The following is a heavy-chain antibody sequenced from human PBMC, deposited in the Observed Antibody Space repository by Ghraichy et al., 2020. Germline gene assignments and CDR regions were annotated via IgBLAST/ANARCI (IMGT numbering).Heavy chain of an antibody. V-gene: IGHV1-18*04. CDR2: ISAYNGNT. CDR3: ASSKTTYYYDSSGYSPGPDAFDI. J-gene: IGHJ3*02. D-gene: IGHD3-22*01. Sequence: ASVKVSCKASGYTFTSYGISWVRQAPGQGLEWMGWISAYNGNTNYAQKLQGRVTMTTDTSTSTAYMELRSLRSDDTAVYYCASSKTTYYYDSSGYSPGPDAFDIWGQGTMVTVSS. CDR1: GYTFTSYG.